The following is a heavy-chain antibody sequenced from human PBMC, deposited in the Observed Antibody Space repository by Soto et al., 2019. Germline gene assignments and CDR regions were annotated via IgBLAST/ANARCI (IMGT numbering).Heavy chain of an antibody. CDR3: ANYDFVN. V-gene: IGHV3-48*02. CDR2: ISSSSSTI. CDR1: GFTFSSYS. J-gene: IGHJ4*02. D-gene: IGHD3-3*01. Sequence: EVQLVESGGGLVQPGGSLRLSCAASGFTFSSYSMNWVRQAPGQGLEWVSYISSSSSTIYYADSVKGRFTISIDGAKNSLYLQMNSLRDGDTAVYYGANYDFVNWGQGTLVTVSS.